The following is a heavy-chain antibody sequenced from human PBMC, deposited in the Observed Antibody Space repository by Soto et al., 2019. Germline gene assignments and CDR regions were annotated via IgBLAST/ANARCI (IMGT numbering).Heavy chain of an antibody. V-gene: IGHV3-74*01. J-gene: IGHJ4*01. CDR3: CLEWLSPADY. CDR2: INNDGRSR. CDR1: GFTFSSYW. D-gene: IGHD3-3*01. Sequence: GGSLRLSCVVSGFTFSSYWMHWVRQAPGKGPVWVSRINNDGRSRSYADSVKGRFSISRDNAKNTLYLQLNGLRVEDTAVYFCCLEWLSPADYWGQGALVTVSS.